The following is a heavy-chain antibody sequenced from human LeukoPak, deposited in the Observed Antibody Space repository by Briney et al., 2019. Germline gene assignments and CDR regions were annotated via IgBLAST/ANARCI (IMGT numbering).Heavy chain of an antibody. D-gene: IGHD5-12*01. Sequence: PGGSLRLSCAASGFTFSSYAMSWVRQAPGKGLEWVLAISGSGGSTYYADSVKGRFTISRDNSKNTLYLQMNSLRAEDTAVYYCAKDPNKVGYDGLFDYWGQGTLVTVSS. V-gene: IGHV3-23*01. CDR3: AKDPNKVGYDGLFDY. CDR2: ISGSGGST. J-gene: IGHJ4*02. CDR1: GFTFSSYA.